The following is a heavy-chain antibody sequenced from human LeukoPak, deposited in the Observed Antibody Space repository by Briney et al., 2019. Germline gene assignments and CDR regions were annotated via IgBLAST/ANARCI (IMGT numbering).Heavy chain of an antibody. J-gene: IGHJ6*03. CDR2: IYHSGST. D-gene: IGHD6-19*01. V-gene: IGHV4-4*02. CDR1: GGSISSSNW. CDR3: ARSKLGYSSGWYYYMDV. Sequence: SETLSLTCAVSGGSISSSNWWSWVRQPPGKGLEWIGEIYHSGSTNYNPSLKSRVTISVDKSKNQFSLKLSSVTAADTAVYYCARSKLGYSSGWYYYMDVWGKGTTVTVSS.